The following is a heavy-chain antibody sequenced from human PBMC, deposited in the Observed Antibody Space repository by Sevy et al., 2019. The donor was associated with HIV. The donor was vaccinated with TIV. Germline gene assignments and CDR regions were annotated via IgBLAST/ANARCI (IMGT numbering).Heavy chain of an antibody. D-gene: IGHD3-22*01. CDR3: AKDAYYYDGSGYSMSQWYYGMDV. V-gene: IGHV3-23*01. CDR1: GFTFSTYA. Sequence: GGSLRLSCAASGFTFSTYAMSWVRQAPGKGLEWVSVISGSGGDTYYAESVKGRFTISRGNSKNTLYLQMNSLRAEDKTVYYCAKDAYYYDGSGYSMSQWYYGMDVWGQGTTVTVSS. J-gene: IGHJ6*02. CDR2: ISGSGGDT.